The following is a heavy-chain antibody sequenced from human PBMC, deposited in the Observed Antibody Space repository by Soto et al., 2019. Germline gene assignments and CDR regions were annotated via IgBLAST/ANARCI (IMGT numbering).Heavy chain of an antibody. D-gene: IGHD3-22*01. CDR1: GYTFTSYD. J-gene: IGHJ6*04. CDR3: ARGIRRHRYYYDSRQLRAYYYYGMDV. Sequence: QVQLVQSGAEVKKPGASVKVSCKASGYTFTSYDINWVRQATGQGLEWMGWMNPNSGNTGYAQKFQGSVTMTRNTSISTAYIELSSLRSEDTAVYYCARGIRRHRYYYDSRQLRAYYYYGMDVWGKGTTVTVSS. V-gene: IGHV1-8*01. CDR2: MNPNSGNT.